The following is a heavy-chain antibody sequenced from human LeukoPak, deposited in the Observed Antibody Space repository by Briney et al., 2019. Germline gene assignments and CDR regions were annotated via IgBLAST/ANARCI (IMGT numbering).Heavy chain of an antibody. V-gene: IGHV4-59*08. CDR1: GGSINSGY. Sequence: SETLSLTCSVSGGSINSGYRSWVRQPPGKGLEWIGSIYSSGGTHYNPSLKSRVTISLDTSKNQFSLKLSSVIAVDTATYYCARHLAGSCYPWGQGTLVTVSS. CDR2: IYSSGGT. D-gene: IGHD2-15*01. J-gene: IGHJ5*02. CDR3: ARHLAGSCYP.